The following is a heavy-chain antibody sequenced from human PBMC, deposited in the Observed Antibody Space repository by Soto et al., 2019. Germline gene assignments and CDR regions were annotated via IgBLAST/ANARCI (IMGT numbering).Heavy chain of an antibody. D-gene: IGHD1-26*01. J-gene: IGHJ4*02. CDR2: ISYDGSNK. V-gene: IGHV3-30*03. CDR1: GFTFSSYG. CDR3: AILNSGSYYYFDY. Sequence: PGGSLRLSCAASGFTFSSYGMHWVRQAPGKGLEWVAVISYDGSNKYYADSVKGRFTISRDNSKNTLYLQMNSLRAEDTAVYYCAILNSGSYYYFDYWGQGTLVTVSS.